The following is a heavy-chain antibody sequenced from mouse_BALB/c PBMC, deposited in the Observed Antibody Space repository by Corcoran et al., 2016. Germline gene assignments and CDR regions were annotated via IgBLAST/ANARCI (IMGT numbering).Heavy chain of an antibody. CDR2: INTHSGVP. D-gene: IGHD4-1*01. J-gene: IGHJ1*01. CDR1: GYTFTTAG. CDR3: ARGNWAYWYFDV. V-gene: IGHV9-4*02. Sequence: QIQLVKSGPELKKPGETVSISCKASGYTFTTAGMQWVQKMPGNGLKWIGWINTHSGVPKYAEDFKGRFAFSLETSASTAYLQISNLKNEDTATYFCARGNWAYWYFDVWGAGTTVTVSS.